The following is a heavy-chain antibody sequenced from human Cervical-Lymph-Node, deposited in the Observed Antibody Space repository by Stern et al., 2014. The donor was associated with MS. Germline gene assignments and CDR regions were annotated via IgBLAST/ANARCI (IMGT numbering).Heavy chain of an antibody. D-gene: IGHD5-12*01. Sequence: QLVESGPGLVKPSETLSLTCSVSGGSISRSTYYWGWIRQPPGKGLEWIGSIYYSGTTYYNPSLKSRVTIDKSTNQLSLRLTSVTAADTAVYYCARHDGWLPHYWSQGTLVTVSS. CDR1: GGSISRSTYY. CDR2: IYYSGTT. CDR3: ARHDGWLPHY. J-gene: IGHJ4*02. V-gene: IGHV4-39*01.